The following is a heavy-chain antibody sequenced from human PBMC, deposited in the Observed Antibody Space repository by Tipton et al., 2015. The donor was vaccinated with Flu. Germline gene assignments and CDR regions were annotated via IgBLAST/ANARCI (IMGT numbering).Heavy chain of an antibody. J-gene: IGHJ4*02. CDR3: GGGLLWHSFHY. D-gene: IGHD2-15*01. CDR1: GYTFTSYG. CDR2: ISAYNGNT. Sequence: QMQLVQSGAEVKKPGASVKVPCKASGYTFTSYGISWERQAPGQGLEWMGWISAYNGNTNYAQKLQGRVTMTTDTSTSTAYMELRSLRSDAKALYSCGGGLLWHSFHYWGQGTLITVSS. V-gene: IGHV1-18*01.